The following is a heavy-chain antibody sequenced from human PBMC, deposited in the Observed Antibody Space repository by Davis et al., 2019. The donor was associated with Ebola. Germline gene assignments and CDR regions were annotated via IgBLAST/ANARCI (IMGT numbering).Heavy chain of an antibody. J-gene: IGHJ4*02. Sequence: ASVKVSCKASGYTFTSYGISWVRRAPGQGLEWMGWISAYNGNTNYAQKLQGRVTMTTDTSTSTVYMELSSLRSEDTAVYYCAREGYSGYDSHFDYWGQGTLVTVSS. CDR3: AREGYSGYDSHFDY. CDR2: ISAYNGNT. D-gene: IGHD5-12*01. CDR1: GYTFTSYG. V-gene: IGHV1-18*01.